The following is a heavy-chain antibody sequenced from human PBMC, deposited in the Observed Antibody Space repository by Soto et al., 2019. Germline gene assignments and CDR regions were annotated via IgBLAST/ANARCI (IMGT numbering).Heavy chain of an antibody. CDR1: GGSISSYY. CDR3: ARHTCSGGSCYDY. D-gene: IGHD2-15*01. J-gene: IGHJ4*02. CDR2: IYYSGST. V-gene: IGHV4-59*08. Sequence: SETLSLTCTVSGGSISSYYWSWIRQPPGKGLEWIGYIYYSGSTNYNPSLKSRVTISVDTSKNQFSLKLSCVTAADTAVYYCARHTCSGGSCYDYWGQGTLVTVSS.